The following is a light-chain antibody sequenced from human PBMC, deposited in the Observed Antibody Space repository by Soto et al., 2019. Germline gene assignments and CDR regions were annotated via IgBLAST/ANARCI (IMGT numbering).Light chain of an antibody. CDR3: QEYHSLLYT. J-gene: IGKJ2*01. V-gene: IGKV1-27*01. CDR1: QDISDF. Sequence: DIQMTQSPSSLSASVGDRVTITCRASQDISDFLAWYQQRPGKIPNLLVYDASALQSGVPTRFSGSGSGTHFTLTISSLQPEDVASYYGQEYHSLLYTFGQGTKVEIK. CDR2: DAS.